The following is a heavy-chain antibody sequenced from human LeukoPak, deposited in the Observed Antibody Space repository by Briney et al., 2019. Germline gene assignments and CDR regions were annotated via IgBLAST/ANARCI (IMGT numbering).Heavy chain of an antibody. CDR2: INHSGST. J-gene: IGHJ4*02. V-gene: IGHV4-34*01. Sequence: PSETLSLTCAVYGGSFSGYYWSWLRQPPGKGLEWIGEINHSGSTNYNPSLKSRVTISVDTSKNQFSLKLSSVTAADTAVYYCARKLNVLLWFGESRGYFDYWGQGTLVTVSS. CDR1: GGSFSGYY. CDR3: ARKLNVLLWFGESRGYFDY. D-gene: IGHD3-10*01.